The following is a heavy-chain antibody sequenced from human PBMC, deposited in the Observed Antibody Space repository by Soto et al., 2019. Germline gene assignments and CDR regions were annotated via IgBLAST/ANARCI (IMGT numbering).Heavy chain of an antibody. J-gene: IGHJ3*02. CDR3: ARWKTHKPLKITFGGVIADDAFDI. V-gene: IGHV1-18*01. D-gene: IGHD3-16*02. Sequence: ASVKVSCKASGYTFTSYGISWVRQAPGQGLEWMGWISAYNGNTNYAQKLQGRVTMTTDTSTSTAYMELRSLRSDDTAVYYCARWKTHKPLKITFGGVIADDAFDIWGQGTMVTVSS. CDR2: ISAYNGNT. CDR1: GYTFTSYG.